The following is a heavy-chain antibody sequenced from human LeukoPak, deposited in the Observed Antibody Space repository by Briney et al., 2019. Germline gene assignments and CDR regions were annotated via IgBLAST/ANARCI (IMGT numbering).Heavy chain of an antibody. D-gene: IGHD3-22*01. Sequence: SETLSLTCTVSGGSITSSSYYWGWIRQPPGKGLEWIATIYYSERTYYNPSLKSRVTIFVDTCKNQLSLKLSSVTAADTAVYYCARSGNYYDSSGYYYDHWGQGTLVTVSS. CDR3: ARSGNYYDSSGYYYDH. CDR1: GGSITSSSYY. V-gene: IGHV4-39*01. J-gene: IGHJ4*02. CDR2: IYYSERT.